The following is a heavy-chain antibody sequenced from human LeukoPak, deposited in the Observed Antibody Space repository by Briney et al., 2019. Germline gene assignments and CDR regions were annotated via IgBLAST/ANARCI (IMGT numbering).Heavy chain of an antibody. CDR3: AKDPSSSHYYYYMDV. Sequence: GGSLRLSCAASGFTFSSYWMHWVRQAPGKGLVWVSRINGDGSSTTYADSVKGRFTISRDNAKNTLYLQMNSLRAEDTAVYYCAKDPSSSHYYYYMDVWGKGTTVTVSS. J-gene: IGHJ6*03. CDR1: GFTFSSYW. V-gene: IGHV3-74*01. CDR2: INGDGSST. D-gene: IGHD6-6*01.